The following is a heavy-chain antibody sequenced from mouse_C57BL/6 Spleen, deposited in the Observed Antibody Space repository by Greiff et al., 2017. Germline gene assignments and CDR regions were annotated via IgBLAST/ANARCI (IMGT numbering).Heavy chain of an antibody. J-gene: IGHJ3*01. V-gene: IGHV1-62-2*01. CDR3: ARHGGYYGSMFAD. CDR1: GYTFTEYT. CDR2: FYPGSGSL. D-gene: IGHD1-1*01. Sequence: VKLQESGAELVKPGASVKLSCTASGYTFTEYTIHWVKQRSGQGLAWIGWFYPGSGSLQYNEKFKDKATLTADKSSSTVYMELSRLTSEDSAVYFWARHGGYYGSMFADWGQGTRVTVSA.